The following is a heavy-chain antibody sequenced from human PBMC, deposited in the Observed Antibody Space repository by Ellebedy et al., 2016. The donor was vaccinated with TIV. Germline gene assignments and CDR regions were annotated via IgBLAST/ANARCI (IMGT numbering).Heavy chain of an antibody. CDR3: ARPTQSTYCGGDCSYGMDV. V-gene: IGHV1-18*04. D-gene: IGHD2-21*01. Sequence: AASVKVSCKASGYTFSSYGMSWVRQAPGQGLEWMGWISADNGKTNYAQRLQGRVTMTTDTSTSTAYMELRGLRSDDTAVYYCARPTQSTYCGGDCSYGMDVWGQGTTVTVSS. J-gene: IGHJ6*02. CDR1: GYTFSSYG. CDR2: ISADNGKT.